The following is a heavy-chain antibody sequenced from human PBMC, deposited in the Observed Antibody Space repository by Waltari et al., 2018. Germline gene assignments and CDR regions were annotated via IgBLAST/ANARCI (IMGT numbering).Heavy chain of an antibody. D-gene: IGHD1-26*01. V-gene: IGHV3-21*01. J-gene: IGHJ4*02. Sequence: EVQLVESGGGLVKPGGSLRLSCAASGFTFSSYSMNWVRQAPGTGMEWVSSMCSSSSYIYYADTVTGRVTISRDNVKNSLYLQMHSLRAEDTAVYYCARDGSYYRFDYWGQGTLVTVSS. CDR3: ARDGSYYRFDY. CDR1: GFTFSSYS. CDR2: MCSSSSYI.